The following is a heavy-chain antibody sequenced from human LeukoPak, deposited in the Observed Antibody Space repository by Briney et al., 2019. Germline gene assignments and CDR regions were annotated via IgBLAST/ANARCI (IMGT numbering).Heavy chain of an antibody. CDR2: ISGSGGST. CDR1: GFTFSNYA. Sequence: PGGSLRLSCAAPGFTFSNYAMSWVRQAPGKGLEWVSAISGSGGSTYYADSVKGRFTISRDNSKNTLYLQMNSLRAEDTAVYYCAKAFRGLREYYYYMDVWGKGTTVTVSS. CDR3: AKAFRGLREYYYYMDV. J-gene: IGHJ6*03. V-gene: IGHV3-23*01. D-gene: IGHD3-16*01.